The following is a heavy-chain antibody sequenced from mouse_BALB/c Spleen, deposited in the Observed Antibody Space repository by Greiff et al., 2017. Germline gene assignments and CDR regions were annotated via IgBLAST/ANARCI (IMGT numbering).Heavy chain of an antibody. D-gene: IGHD2-3*01. CDR3: ARSVIYDGYYVRTWFAY. Sequence: EVKLLESGGGLVQPGGSLKLSCAASGFDFSRYWMSWVRQAPGKGLEWIGEINPDSSTINYTPSLKDKFIISRDNAKNTLYLQMSKVRSEDTALYYCARSVIYDGYYVRTWFAYWGQGTLVTVSA. V-gene: IGHV4-1*02. CDR1: GFDFSRYW. CDR2: INPDSSTI. J-gene: IGHJ3*01.